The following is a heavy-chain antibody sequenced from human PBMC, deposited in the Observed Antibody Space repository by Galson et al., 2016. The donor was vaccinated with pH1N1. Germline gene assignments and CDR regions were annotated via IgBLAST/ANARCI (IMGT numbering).Heavy chain of an antibody. CDR2: VFASGNT. D-gene: IGHD1-26*01. CDR3: ARARPTGYLLADALDI. J-gene: IGHJ3*02. CDR1: GGSIGGGYYI. Sequence: TLSLTCTVSGGSIGGGYYIWTWIRQPAGKGLEWIGRVFASGNTNYNPSLNGRVPISLDTSKSQFSMKLSSLTAADPAVYYCARARPTGYLLADALDIWGQGTVVTVSS. V-gene: IGHV4-61*02.